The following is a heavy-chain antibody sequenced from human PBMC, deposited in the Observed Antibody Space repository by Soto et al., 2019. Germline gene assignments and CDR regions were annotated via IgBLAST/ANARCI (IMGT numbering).Heavy chain of an antibody. J-gene: IGHJ5*02. CDR2: ISGSGGST. V-gene: IGHV3-23*01. D-gene: IGHD6-6*01. CDR3: ARESIAAGGFDP. Sequence: GGSLRLSCAASGFTFSSYAMSWVRQAPGKGLEWVSAISGSGGSTYYADSVKGRFTISRDNSKNTLYLQMNSLRAEGTAVYYCARESIAAGGFDPWGQGTLVTVSS. CDR1: GFTFSSYA.